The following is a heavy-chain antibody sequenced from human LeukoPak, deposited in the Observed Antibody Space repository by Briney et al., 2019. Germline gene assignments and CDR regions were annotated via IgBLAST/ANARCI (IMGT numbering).Heavy chain of an antibody. J-gene: IGHJ4*02. CDR1: GLTLSSYS. V-gene: IGHV3-48*01. Sequence: PGGSLRLSCAASGLTLSSYSMSWVRQAPGKGLEWVSYISSSSRNSTIYYADSVQGRFTISRDNAKNSLYLQMNSLRAEDTAVYYCARGGGVYNYFDYWGQGTLVTVSS. CDR2: ISSSSRNSTI. CDR3: ARGGGVYNYFDY. D-gene: IGHD1-1*01.